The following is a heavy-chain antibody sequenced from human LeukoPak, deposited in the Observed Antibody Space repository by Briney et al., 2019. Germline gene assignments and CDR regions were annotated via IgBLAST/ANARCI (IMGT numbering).Heavy chain of an antibody. CDR1: GFTFSNYA. J-gene: IGHJ6*02. CDR2: ISDSGGGT. Sequence: GGSLRLSCAASGFTFSNYAMTWVRQAPGKGLEWVSGISDSGGGTNYADSVKGRFIISRDNSKNTPFLQMNSLRAEDTAVYFCAKTVQLAGRTFYVMDVWGQGTTVTVSS. D-gene: IGHD1/OR15-1a*01. V-gene: IGHV3-23*01. CDR3: AKTVQLAGRTFYVMDV.